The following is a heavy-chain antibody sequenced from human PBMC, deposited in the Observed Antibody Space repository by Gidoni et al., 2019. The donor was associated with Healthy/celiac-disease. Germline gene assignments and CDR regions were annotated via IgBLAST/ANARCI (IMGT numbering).Heavy chain of an antibody. CDR3: ARGAFQYYYGSGSDY. CDR1: GFTFSSYE. D-gene: IGHD3-10*01. CDR2: ISSSGSTI. Sequence: EVQLVESGGGLVQPGGSLRLSCAASGFTFSSYEMNWVRQAPGKGLEWVSYISSSGSTIYYADSVKGRFTISRDNAKNSLYLQMNSLRAEDTAVYYCARGAFQYYYGSGSDYWGQGTLVTVSS. V-gene: IGHV3-48*03. J-gene: IGHJ4*02.